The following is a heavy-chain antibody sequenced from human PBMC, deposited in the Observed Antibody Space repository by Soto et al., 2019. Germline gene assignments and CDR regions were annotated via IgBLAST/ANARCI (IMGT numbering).Heavy chain of an antibody. D-gene: IGHD6-13*01. V-gene: IGHV4-30-2*01. J-gene: IGHJ4*02. CDR1: GGSISSGGYS. CDR2: IYHSGST. Sequence: PSETLSLTCAVSGGSISSGGYSWSWIRQPPGKGLEWIGYIYHSGSTYYNPSLKSRVTISVDRSKNQFSLKLSSVTAADTAVYYCASIAAAGQGFDYWGQGTLVTVSS. CDR3: ASIAAAGQGFDY.